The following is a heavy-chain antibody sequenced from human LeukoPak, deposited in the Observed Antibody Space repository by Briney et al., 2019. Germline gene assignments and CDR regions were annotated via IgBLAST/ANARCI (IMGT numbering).Heavy chain of an antibody. CDR1: GFTFSSYV. CDR3: AREGGGPNTARAPYFDY. Sequence: GGSLRLSCAASGFTFSSYVMHWVRQAPGQGLEWVAVIWYDGSNKYYADSVKGRFTISRDNSKNTLYLQMNSLRAEDTAVYYCAREGGGPNTARAPYFDYWGQGTLVTVSS. CDR2: IWYDGSNK. D-gene: IGHD5-18*01. V-gene: IGHV3-33*01. J-gene: IGHJ4*02.